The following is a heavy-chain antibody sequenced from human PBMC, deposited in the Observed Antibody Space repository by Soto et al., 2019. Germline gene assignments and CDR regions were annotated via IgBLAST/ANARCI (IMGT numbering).Heavy chain of an antibody. D-gene: IGHD1-26*01. CDR1: GFAFTTYA. CDR3: AKDRGGSLGYGMDV. J-gene: IGHJ6*02. Sequence: EVQLLESGGGLVQPGGSLRLSCAASGFAFTTYAMSWVRQAPGKGLEWVSAISGGGYTFYADSVKGRFTISRDSSTSTLYMQLNSLRAEDTAVYYCAKDRGGSLGYGMDVWGHGTTVTVSS. V-gene: IGHV3-23*01. CDR2: ISGGGYT.